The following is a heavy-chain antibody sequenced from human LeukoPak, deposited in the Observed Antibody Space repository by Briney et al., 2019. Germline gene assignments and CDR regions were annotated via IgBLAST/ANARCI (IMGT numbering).Heavy chain of an antibody. V-gene: IGHV4-59*12. CDR1: GDSISMYY. Sequence: SETLSLTCSVSGDSISMYYWNWIRQSPGKGLEWIGYIDHTGSTNYNPSLNSRVTISRDTSKNQFSLKLSSVTAADTAVYYCARRDDYWGQGTLVTVSS. CDR2: IDHTGST. CDR3: ARRDDY. J-gene: IGHJ4*02.